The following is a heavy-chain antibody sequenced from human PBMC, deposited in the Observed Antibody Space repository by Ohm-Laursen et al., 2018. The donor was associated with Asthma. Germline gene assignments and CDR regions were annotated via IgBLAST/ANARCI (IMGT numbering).Heavy chain of an antibody. J-gene: IGHJ4*02. CDR1: GFTFSSYW. CDR3: ARVSGSYLLDY. CDR2: INSDGSST. D-gene: IGHD1-26*01. Sequence: SLRLSCAASGFTFSSYWMHWVRQVPGKGLVWVSRINSDGSSTSYADSVKGRFTISRDNAKNSLYLQMNGLRAEDTAVYYCARVSGSYLLDYWGQGTLVTVSS. V-gene: IGHV3-74*01.